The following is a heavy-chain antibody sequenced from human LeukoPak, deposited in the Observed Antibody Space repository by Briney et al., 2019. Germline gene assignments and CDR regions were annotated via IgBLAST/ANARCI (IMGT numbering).Heavy chain of an antibody. CDR3: AREARKPYDSSGYPDAFDI. CDR1: GYTFTSYY. D-gene: IGHD3-22*01. Sequence: ASVKVSCKASGYTFTSYYMHWVRQAPGRGLEWMGIINPSGGSTSYAQKFQGRVTMTRDTSTSTVYMELSSLRSEDTAVYYCAREARKPYDSSGYPDAFDIWGQGTMVTVSS. V-gene: IGHV1-46*01. J-gene: IGHJ3*02. CDR2: INPSGGST.